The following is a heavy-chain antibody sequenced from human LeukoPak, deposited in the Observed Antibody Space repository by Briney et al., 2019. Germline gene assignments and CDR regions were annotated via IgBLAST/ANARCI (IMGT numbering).Heavy chain of an antibody. V-gene: IGHV3-53*01. CDR1: GFTVSSNY. CDR2: IYSGGST. D-gene: IGHD1-14*01. J-gene: IGHJ4*02. CDR3: AREGGLTEGGFDY. Sequence: PGGSLRLSCAASGFTVSSNYMSWVRQAPGKGLEWVSVIYSGGSTYYADSVKGRFTISRDNSKNTLYLQMNSLRDEDTAVYCCAREGGLTEGGFDYWGQGTLVTVS.